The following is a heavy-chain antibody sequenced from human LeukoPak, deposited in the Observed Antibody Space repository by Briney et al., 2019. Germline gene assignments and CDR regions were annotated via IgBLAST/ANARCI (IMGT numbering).Heavy chain of an antibody. CDR3: AREEVPAASYYYYGMDV. V-gene: IGHV3-33*01. D-gene: IGHD2-2*01. Sequence: GGSLILSCAASGFTFSSYGMPWVRQAPAKGLEREAVIWDDGSNKYYADSVKGRFTISRDNSKNTLYLQMNSLRAEDTAVYYCAREEVPAASYYYYGMDVWGQGTTVTVSS. J-gene: IGHJ6*02. CDR1: GFTFSSYG. CDR2: IWDDGSNK.